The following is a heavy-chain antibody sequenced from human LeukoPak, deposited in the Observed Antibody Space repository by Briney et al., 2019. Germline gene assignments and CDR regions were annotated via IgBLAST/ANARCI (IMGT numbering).Heavy chain of an antibody. D-gene: IGHD1-1*01. CDR2: IIPILGIA. J-gene: IGHJ4*02. Sequence: SVKVSCKASGGTFSSYAISWVRQAPGQGLEWMGRIIPILGIANYAQKFQGRVTITADKSTSTAYMELSSLRSEDTAVYYCARGIGTTGTDYWGQGTLVTVSS. CDR1: GGTFSSYA. CDR3: ARGIGTTGTDY. V-gene: IGHV1-69*04.